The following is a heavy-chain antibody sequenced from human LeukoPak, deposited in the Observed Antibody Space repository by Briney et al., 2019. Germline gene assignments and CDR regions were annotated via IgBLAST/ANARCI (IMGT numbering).Heavy chain of an antibody. CDR3: ARAVAGAPEYFQH. J-gene: IGHJ1*01. Sequence: KGGESLKISCKGSGYRFNYWIGWVRQMPGKGLEWMGVIYPGDSDTRYSPSFQGQVTISADKSISTAYLQWSSLKASDTAMHYCARAVAGAPEYFQHWGQGTLVTVSS. CDR2: IYPGDSDT. CDR1: GYRFNYW. D-gene: IGHD6-19*01. V-gene: IGHV5-51*01.